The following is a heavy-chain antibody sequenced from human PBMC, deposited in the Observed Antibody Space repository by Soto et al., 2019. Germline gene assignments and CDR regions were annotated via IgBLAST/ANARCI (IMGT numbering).Heavy chain of an antibody. CDR3: ARDSVAAAGRGVGWFDP. V-gene: IGHV3-21*01. CDR2: ISSSSSYI. CDR1: GFTFSSYS. J-gene: IGHJ5*02. D-gene: IGHD6-13*01. Sequence: EVQLVESGGGLVKPGGSLRLSCAASGFTFSSYSMNWVRQAPGKGLEWVSSISSSSSYIYYADSVKGRFTISRDNAKNSLYLQMNSLRAEETAVYYCARDSVAAAGRGVGWFDPWGQGTLVTVSS.